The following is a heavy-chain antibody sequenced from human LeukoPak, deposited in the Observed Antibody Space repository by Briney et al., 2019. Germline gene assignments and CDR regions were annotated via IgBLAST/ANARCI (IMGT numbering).Heavy chain of an antibody. Sequence: PSETLSLTCAVYGGSFSGYYWSWIRQPPGKGLEWIGEINHSGSTNYNPSLKSRVTISVDTSKNQFSLKLSSVTAADTAVYYCARGHQYSLLLHYFGYWGQGTLVTVSS. CDR3: ARGHQYSLLLHYFGY. CDR2: INHSGST. CDR1: GGSFSGYY. V-gene: IGHV4-34*01. D-gene: IGHD2-15*01. J-gene: IGHJ4*02.